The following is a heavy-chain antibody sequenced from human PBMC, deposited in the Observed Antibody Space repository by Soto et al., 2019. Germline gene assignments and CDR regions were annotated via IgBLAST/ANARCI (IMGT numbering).Heavy chain of an antibody. D-gene: IGHD2-2*01. CDR3: ARVVPAAAFDY. J-gene: IGHJ4*02. V-gene: IGHV4-34*01. CDR1: GGSFSGYY. CDR2: INHSGST. Sequence: SETLSLTCAVYGGSFSGYYWSWIRQPPGKGLEWIGEINHSGSTNYNPSLKSRVTISVDTSKNQFSLKLSSVTAADTAVYYCARVVPAAAFDYWGQGTLVTVSS.